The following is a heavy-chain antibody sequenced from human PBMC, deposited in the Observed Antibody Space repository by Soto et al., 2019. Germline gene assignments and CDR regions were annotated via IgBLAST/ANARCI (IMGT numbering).Heavy chain of an antibody. V-gene: IGHV1-46*03. CDR3: ARDRAYYECWSGYSPDWYFDL. CDR1: GCTFTSYY. Sequence: SVKVSCKASGCTFTSYYMHWVRQAPGQGLEWMGIINPSGGSTSYAQKFQGRVTMTRDTSTSTVYMELSSLRSEDTAVYYCARDRAYYECWSGYSPDWYFDLWGGGTLVTVAS. D-gene: IGHD3-3*01. J-gene: IGHJ2*01. CDR2: INPSGGST.